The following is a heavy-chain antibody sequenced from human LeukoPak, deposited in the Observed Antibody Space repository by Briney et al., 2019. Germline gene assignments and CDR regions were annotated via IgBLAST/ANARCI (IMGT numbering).Heavy chain of an antibody. V-gene: IGHV1-2*02. CDR2: INPNSGGA. J-gene: IGHJ4*02. Sequence: ASVKVSCKASGYTFTDYYMHWVRQAPGQGLEWMGWINPNSGGANYAQKFQGRVTMTWDTSITTVYMELTRLRSDDAAVYYCARDRARATGLYSFDYWGQGALVTVSS. CDR3: ARDRARATGLYSFDY. D-gene: IGHD3-9*01. CDR1: GYTFTDYY.